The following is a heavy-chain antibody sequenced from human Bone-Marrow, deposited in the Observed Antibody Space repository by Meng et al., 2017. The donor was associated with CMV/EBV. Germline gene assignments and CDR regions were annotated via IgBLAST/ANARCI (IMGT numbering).Heavy chain of an antibody. CDR3: ARLSRMIAARPWPAFDI. Sequence: SVKVSCKTSGYIHTSYFMHWVRQAPGQGLEWMGGIIPIFGTANYAQKFQGRVTITTDESTSTAYMELSSLRSEDTAVYYCARLSRMIAARPWPAFDIWGQGTMVTVSS. J-gene: IGHJ3*02. D-gene: IGHD6-6*01. CDR2: IIPIFGTA. CDR1: GYIHTSYF. V-gene: IGHV1-69*05.